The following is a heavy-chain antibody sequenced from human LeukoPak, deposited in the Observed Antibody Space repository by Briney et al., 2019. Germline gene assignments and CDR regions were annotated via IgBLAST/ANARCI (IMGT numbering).Heavy chain of an antibody. V-gene: IGHV3-7*01. Sequence: GGSLRLSCAAPGFTFSSYWMSWVRQAPGKGLEWVANIKQDGSEKYYVDSVKGRFSISRVNAKNSLYLQMNNLRAEDTAVYYCARLKYWYFDLWGRGTLVTVSS. CDR3: ARLKYWYFDL. CDR2: IKQDGSEK. CDR1: GFTFSSYW. J-gene: IGHJ2*01.